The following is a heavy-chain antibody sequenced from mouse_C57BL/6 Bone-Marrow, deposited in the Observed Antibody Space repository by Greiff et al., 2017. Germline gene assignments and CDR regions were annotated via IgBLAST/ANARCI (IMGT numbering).Heavy chain of an antibody. J-gene: IGHJ2*01. CDR1: GFTFSSYT. CDR3: ARQGIITTVVDFDY. V-gene: IGHV5-9*01. CDR2: ISGGGGNS. Sequence: EVHLVESGGGLVKPGGSLKLSCAASGFTFSSYTMSWVRQTPEKRVEWVATISGGGGNSYYSDSVKGRFTISRDSAKYTLYLQLNRLRSADTALYYCARQGIITTVVDFDYWGQGTTLTVSS. D-gene: IGHD1-1*01.